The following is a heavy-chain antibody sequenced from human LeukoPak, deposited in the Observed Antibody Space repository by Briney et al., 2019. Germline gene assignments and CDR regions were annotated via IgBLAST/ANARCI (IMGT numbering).Heavy chain of an antibody. Sequence: PGGCLRLSCAASGFTVSSKYRSSVRQAPGKVPEWVSAFSGRGGSTYYADSVKGRFTISRDNSKDTLSLQMNSLRVEDTAVYYCAKDFGAVVTAIPSYWGQGTLVTVSS. J-gene: IGHJ4*02. CDR1: GFTVSSKY. V-gene: IGHV3-23*01. CDR2: FSGRGGST. CDR3: AKDFGAVVTAIPSY. D-gene: IGHD2-21*02.